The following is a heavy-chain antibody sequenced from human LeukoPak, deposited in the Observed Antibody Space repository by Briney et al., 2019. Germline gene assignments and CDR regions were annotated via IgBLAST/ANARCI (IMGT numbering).Heavy chain of an antibody. CDR1: GGSISSSSYY. CDR2: IYYSGST. V-gene: IGHV4-39*01. D-gene: IGHD1-1*01. CDR3: ARGLERREGWFDP. J-gene: IGHJ5*02. Sequence: SETLSLTCTVSGGSISSSSYYWGWIRQPPGKGREWIGSIYYSGSTYYNPSLKSRVTISVDTSKNQFSLKLSSVTAADTAVYYCARGLERREGWFDPWGQGTLATVSS.